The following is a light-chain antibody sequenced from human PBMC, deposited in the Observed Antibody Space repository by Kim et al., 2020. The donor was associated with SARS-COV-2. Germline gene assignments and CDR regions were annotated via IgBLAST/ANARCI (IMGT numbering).Light chain of an antibody. Sequence: EIVMTESPATLSVSPGERATLSCRASQSVSSNLAWYQQKPGQAPRLLIYGASTRATGIPARFSGSGSGTEFTLTISSVQSEDFAVYYCQQYNNWPALTFGGGTKVDIK. CDR2: GAS. CDR3: QQYNNWPALT. J-gene: IGKJ4*01. V-gene: IGKV3-15*01. CDR1: QSVSSN.